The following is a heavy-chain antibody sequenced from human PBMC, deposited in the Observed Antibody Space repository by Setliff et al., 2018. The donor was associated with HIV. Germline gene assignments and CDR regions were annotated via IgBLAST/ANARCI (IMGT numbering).Heavy chain of an antibody. CDR2: FDPQDGET. CDR1: GYTFTDFY. D-gene: IGHD4-4*01. Sequence: GASVKVSCKASGYTFTDFYMHWVRQAPKKGLEWMGYFDPQDGETVHAQKFQDRVTMTTDTSTNTAYMELSSLGSDDTAVYYCAKTSPKDGYSSDFWGQGTPVTVSS. V-gene: IGHV1-24*01. J-gene: IGHJ4*02. CDR3: AKTSPKDGYSSDF.